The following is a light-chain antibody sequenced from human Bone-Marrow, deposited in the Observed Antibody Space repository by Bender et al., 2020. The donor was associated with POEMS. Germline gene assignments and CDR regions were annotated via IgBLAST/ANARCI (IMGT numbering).Light chain of an antibody. V-gene: IGLV2-23*01. Sequence: QSALAQPASVSGSPGQSITISCTGTSSDVGNYNLVSWYQKHPGKAPKLMIFEGNKRPSGVSNRFSASKSGFTASLTISGLQAEDAADYYCSSYAGGSVVFGGGTKVTVL. CDR2: EGN. J-gene: IGLJ2*01. CDR1: SSDVGNYNL. CDR3: SSYAGGSVV.